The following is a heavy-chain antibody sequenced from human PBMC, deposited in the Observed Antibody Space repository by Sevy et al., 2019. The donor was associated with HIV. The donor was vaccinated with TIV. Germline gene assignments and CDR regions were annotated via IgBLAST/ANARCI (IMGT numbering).Heavy chain of an antibody. CDR2: ISWNSGTI. V-gene: IGHV3-9*01. CDR3: AKNDMVRGVISIPGYFDY. J-gene: IGHJ4*02. D-gene: IGHD3-10*01. CDR1: GFSFDDYA. Sequence: GGSLRLSCAASGFSFDDYAFHWVRQPPGKGLEWVSGISWNSGTIAYAGSVKGRFTISRDNAKNSLYLQMNSLRPEDTALYYCAKNDMVRGVISIPGYFDYWGQGTLVTVSS.